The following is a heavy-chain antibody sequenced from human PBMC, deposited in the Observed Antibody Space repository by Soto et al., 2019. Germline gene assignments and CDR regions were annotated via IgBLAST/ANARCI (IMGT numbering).Heavy chain of an antibody. J-gene: IGHJ5*02. V-gene: IGHV4-34*01. D-gene: IGHD3-10*01. Sequence: FTSYYMHWIRQPPGKGLEWIGEINHSGSTNYNPSLKSRVTISVDTSKNQFSLKLSSVTAADTAVYYCATMVRGVRSWGQGTLVTVSS. CDR3: ATMVRGVRS. CDR2: INHSGST. CDR1: FTSYY.